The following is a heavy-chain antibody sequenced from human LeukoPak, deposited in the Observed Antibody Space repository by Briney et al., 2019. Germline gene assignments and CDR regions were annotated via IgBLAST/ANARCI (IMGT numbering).Heavy chain of an antibody. CDR3: AKASGYYDDSSGYYLGAFDI. CDR1: GFTFSNYG. V-gene: IGHV3-23*01. CDR2: ISGRSDST. Sequence: QSGGSLRLSCAASGFTFSNYGMNWVRQAPGKGLEWVSTISGRSDSTYYADSVKGRFTISRDNSKDTLYLQLNYLRAEDTAVYYCAKASGYYDDSSGYYLGAFDIWGPGTMVTVSS. J-gene: IGHJ3*02. D-gene: IGHD3-22*01.